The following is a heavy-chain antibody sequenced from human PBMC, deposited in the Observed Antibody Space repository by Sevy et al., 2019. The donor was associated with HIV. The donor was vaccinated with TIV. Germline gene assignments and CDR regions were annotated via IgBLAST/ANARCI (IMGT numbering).Heavy chain of an antibody. D-gene: IGHD1-1*01. CDR3: ARDSTTRPRVLDY. CDR2: IYFTGNT. J-gene: IGHJ4*02. V-gene: IGHV4-59*01. Sequence: SETLSLTCSVSGGSISSYFWTWVRQSPGKGLEWIGNIYFTGNTDYSPSLKSRVTLSLDTSKTHFSLILNSVTAADTAVYYCARDSTTRPRVLDYWGQGTLVTVSS. CDR1: GGSISSYF.